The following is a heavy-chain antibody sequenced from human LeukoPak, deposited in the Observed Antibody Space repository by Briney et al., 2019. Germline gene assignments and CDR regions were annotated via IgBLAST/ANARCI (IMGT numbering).Heavy chain of an antibody. Sequence: SVKVSCKASGGTFSRYGISWVRQAPGQGLEWMGGIIPLFGTANYAQKFQGRVTITTDESTSTAYTELSRLRPEDTALYYCAREWNYETSGYYYYYWGQGTLVTVSS. CDR1: GGTFSRYG. CDR2: IIPLFGTA. CDR3: AREWNYETSGYYYYY. J-gene: IGHJ4*02. V-gene: IGHV1-69*05. D-gene: IGHD3-22*01.